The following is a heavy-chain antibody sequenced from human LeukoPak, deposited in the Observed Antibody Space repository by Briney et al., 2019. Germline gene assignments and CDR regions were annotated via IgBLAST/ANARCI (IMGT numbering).Heavy chain of an antibody. V-gene: IGHV3-23*01. Sequence: PGRSLRLSCAASGFTFSSYGMHWVRQAPGKGLEWVSAISGSGGSTYYADSVKGRFTISRDNSKNTLYLQMNSLRAEDTAVYYCAKDNYYDSSGYYSSFDYWGQGTLVTVSS. J-gene: IGHJ4*02. CDR3: AKDNYYDSSGYYSSFDY. CDR1: GFTFSSYG. CDR2: ISGSGGST. D-gene: IGHD3-22*01.